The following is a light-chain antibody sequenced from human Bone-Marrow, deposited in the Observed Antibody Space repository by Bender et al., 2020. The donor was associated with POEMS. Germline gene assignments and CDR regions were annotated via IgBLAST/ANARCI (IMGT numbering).Light chain of an antibody. J-gene: IGLJ3*02. CDR1: NSNIGTNA. V-gene: IGLV1-44*01. Sequence: QSVLTQPPSASGTPGQRVTISCSGSNSNIGTNAVNWYQQFPGTAPQLLIYSDIQRPPGVPDRFYAFKSGASASLAISGLQSEDEADYYWAAWDAGLSGGVFGGGTKLTVL. CDR3: AAWDAGLSGGV. CDR2: SDI.